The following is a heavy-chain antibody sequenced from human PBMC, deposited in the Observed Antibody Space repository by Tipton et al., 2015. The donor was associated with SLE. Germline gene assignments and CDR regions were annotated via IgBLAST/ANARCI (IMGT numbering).Heavy chain of an antibody. V-gene: IGHV4-59*06. D-gene: IGHD1-14*01. CDR1: GGSISSYY. J-gene: IGHJ3*02. Sequence: TLSLTCTVSGGSISSYYWSWIRQYPGKNLEWIGYISYSGNAYYTHYNPSLKSRVTMSIDTSQNQFSLELNSVTAADTAVYYCATITLYSPASFDIWGQGTLVTVSS. CDR3: ATITLYSPASFDI. CDR2: ISYSGNAYYT.